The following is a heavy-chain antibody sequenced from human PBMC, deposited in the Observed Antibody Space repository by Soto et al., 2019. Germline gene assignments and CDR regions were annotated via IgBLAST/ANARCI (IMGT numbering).Heavy chain of an antibody. CDR2: ISAYNGNT. J-gene: IGHJ4*02. V-gene: IGHV1-18*01. CDR1: GYTFTSYG. Sequence: ASVKVSCKASGYTFTSYGISWVRQAPGQGLEWMGWISAYNGNTNYAQKLQGRVTMTTDTSTSTAYMELRSLRSDDTAVYYCAIEVDTAMVSASGIFDYWGQGTPVTVSS. D-gene: IGHD5-18*01. CDR3: AIEVDTAMVSASGIFDY.